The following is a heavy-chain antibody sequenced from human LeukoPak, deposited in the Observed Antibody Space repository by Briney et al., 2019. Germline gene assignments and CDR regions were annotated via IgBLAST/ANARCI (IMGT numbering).Heavy chain of an antibody. Sequence: SETLSLTCTVSGGSIIISSYYWGWIRQPPGKGLEWIGSMYSSGSTYYNPSLKSRVIISVDTSKNQFSLKLSSVTAADTAVYYCARVRSSGYYYVRAAFDIWGQGTMVTVSS. D-gene: IGHD3-22*01. CDR3: ARVRSSGYYYVRAAFDI. J-gene: IGHJ3*02. CDR1: GGSIIISSYY. CDR2: MYSSGST. V-gene: IGHV4-39*07.